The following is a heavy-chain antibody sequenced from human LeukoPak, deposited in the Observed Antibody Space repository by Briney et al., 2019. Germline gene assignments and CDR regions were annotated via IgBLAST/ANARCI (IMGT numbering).Heavy chain of an antibody. CDR3: ARGGFTSIAARLVWFDP. CDR2: FNPGGGST. J-gene: IGHJ5*02. V-gene: IGHV1-46*01. D-gene: IGHD6-6*01. CDR1: GYTFTGYY. Sequence: ASVKVSCKASGYTFTGYYMHWVRQAPGQGLEWMGIFNPGGGSTTYAQKFQGRVTMTGDTSTSTVYMELSSLISDDTAVYYCARGGFTSIAARLVWFDPWGQGTLVTVSS.